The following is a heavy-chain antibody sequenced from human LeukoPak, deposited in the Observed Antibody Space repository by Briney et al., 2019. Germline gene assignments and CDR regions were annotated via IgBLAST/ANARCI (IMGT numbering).Heavy chain of an antibody. CDR1: GFTFDDYG. Sequence: PGGSLRLSCAASGFTFDDYGRRWVRQAPGKGLEWVSGINWNGGSTGYADSVKGRFTISRDNAKNSLYLQLNSLRAEDTALYYCARRNWGSNYFDYWGQGTLVTVSS. CDR2: INWNGGST. D-gene: IGHD7-27*01. V-gene: IGHV3-20*04. CDR3: ARRNWGSNYFDY. J-gene: IGHJ4*02.